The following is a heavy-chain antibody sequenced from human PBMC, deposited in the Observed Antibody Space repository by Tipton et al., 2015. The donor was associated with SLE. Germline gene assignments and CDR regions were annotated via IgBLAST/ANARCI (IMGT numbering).Heavy chain of an antibody. V-gene: IGHV3-9*01. D-gene: IGHD1-26*01. J-gene: IGHJ4*02. CDR2: ISWNSGSI. Sequence: SLRLSCTASGFTFGDYAMSWVRQAPGKGLEWVSGISWNSGSIGYADSVKGRFTISRDNSKNTLYLQMNSLRAEDTAVYYCAKPDPSGNYGLWDWGQGTLVTVSS. CDR3: AKPDPSGNYGLWD. CDR1: GFTFGDYA.